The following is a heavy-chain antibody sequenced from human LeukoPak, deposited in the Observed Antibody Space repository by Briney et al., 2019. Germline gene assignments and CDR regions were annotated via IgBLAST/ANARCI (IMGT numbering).Heavy chain of an antibody. D-gene: IGHD1/OR15-1a*01. CDR1: GFTFSTYN. CDR2: ISSSSGTI. J-gene: IGHJ4*02. CDR3: ARRLTTSGKRYFDY. V-gene: IGHV3-48*01. Sequence: GGSLRLSCAASGFTFSTYNMNWVRQAPGKGLEWVSYISSSSGTIYYADSVQGRFTISRDNAKNSLYLQMNSLRAEDTAVYYCARRLTTSGKRYFDYWGQGTLVTVSP.